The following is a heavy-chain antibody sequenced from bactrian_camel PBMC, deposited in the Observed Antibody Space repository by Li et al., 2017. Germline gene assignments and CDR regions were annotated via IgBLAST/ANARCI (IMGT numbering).Heavy chain of an antibody. J-gene: IGHJ4*01. V-gene: IGHV3S1*01. CDR1: GASYSSYC. D-gene: IGHD3*01. Sequence: HVQLVESGGGSVQAGGSLRLSCVASGASYSSYCMGWFRQAPGKEREGVAAIYTGGGRIHYADSVKGRFTISRDNTKKTLYLRMNSLTTEDTATYFCAAGPLRRGDPGHRL. CDR2: IYTGGGRI.